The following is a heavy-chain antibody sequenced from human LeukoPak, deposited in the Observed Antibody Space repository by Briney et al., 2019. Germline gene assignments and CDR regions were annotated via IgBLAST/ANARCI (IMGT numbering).Heavy chain of an antibody. CDR2: ISSSSSYI. J-gene: IGHJ6*03. V-gene: IGHV3-21*01. Sequence: GGSLRLSCAASGFTFSSYSMNWVRQAPGKGLEWVSSISSSSSYIYYADSVKGRFTISRDNAKNSLYLQMNSLRAEDTAVYYCARDLPDTLAYYDILTGYYHYMDVWGEGTTVTVSS. CDR3: ARDLPDTLAYYDILTGYYHYMDV. CDR1: GFTFSSYS. D-gene: IGHD3-9*01.